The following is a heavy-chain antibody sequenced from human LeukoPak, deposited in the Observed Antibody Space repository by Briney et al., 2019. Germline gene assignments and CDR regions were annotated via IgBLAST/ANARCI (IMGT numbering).Heavy chain of an antibody. Sequence: PGRSLRLSCTASGFTFGDYAMSWVRQAPGKWLEWVGFIRSKAYGGTTEYAASVKGRFTISRDDSKSIAYLQMNSLKTEDTAVYYCTRAGYDSSGYYNYWGQGTLVTVSS. CDR3: TRAGYDSSGYYNY. V-gene: IGHV3-49*04. J-gene: IGHJ4*02. CDR1: GFTFGDYA. CDR2: IRSKAYGGTT. D-gene: IGHD3-22*01.